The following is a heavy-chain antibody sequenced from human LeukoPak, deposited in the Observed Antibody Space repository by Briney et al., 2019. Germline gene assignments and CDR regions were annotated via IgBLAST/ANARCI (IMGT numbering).Heavy chain of an antibody. CDR3: ARGSDCTTSSCLTDDFYYGMDV. V-gene: IGHV1-69*13. D-gene: IGHD2-2*01. Sequence: ASVKVSCKASGGTFSNYVISWVRQAPGQGPEGMGGIMPVFVTARYAQKFQGRVTLTADLSTSTAYMELSRLRSEDTAVYYCARGSDCTTSSCLTDDFYYGMDVWGQGTTVTVSS. CDR2: IMPVFVTA. CDR1: GGTFSNYV. J-gene: IGHJ6*02.